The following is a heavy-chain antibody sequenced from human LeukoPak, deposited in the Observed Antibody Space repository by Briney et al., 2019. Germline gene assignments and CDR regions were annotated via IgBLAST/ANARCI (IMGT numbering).Heavy chain of an antibody. Sequence: PSQTLSLTCTASGGAIGSHGFCWSWHRPRPGKGLVCIGYSNYRGTTYYRPSLKGRVTISVDTSETQFSLDLSSATAAATAMYDGASSQGLGEVFIDCWGRGIFVTVSS. CDR2: SNYRGTT. CDR3: ASSQGLGEVFIDC. J-gene: IGHJ4*02. V-gene: IGHV4-31*03. CDR1: GGAIGSHGFC. D-gene: IGHD3-10*01.